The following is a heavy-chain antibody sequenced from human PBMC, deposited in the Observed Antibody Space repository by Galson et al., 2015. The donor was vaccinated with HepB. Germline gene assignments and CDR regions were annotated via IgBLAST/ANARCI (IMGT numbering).Heavy chain of an antibody. J-gene: IGHJ4*02. CDR3: AKLSSSSRLSYFDY. CDR1: GFSFSSYA. D-gene: IGHD6-6*01. CDR2: ISGSGGAI. Sequence: SLRLSCAASGFSFSSYAMSWVRQAAGKGLECVAAISGSGGAIYYADSVQGRVTISRDISKNTLFVQLNSLRAEDTAIYYCAKLSSSSRLSYFDYWGQGTLVTVSS. V-gene: IGHV3-23*01.